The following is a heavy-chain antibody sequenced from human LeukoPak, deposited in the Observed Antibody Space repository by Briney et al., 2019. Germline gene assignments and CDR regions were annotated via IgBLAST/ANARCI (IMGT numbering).Heavy chain of an antibody. V-gene: IGHV3-30*02. Sequence: GGSLRLSCEASGFTFSIFGMHWVRQAPGKGLEWLTFMRYDGGYVVYADSVKGRFTTSRDNSKSTLTLQMNRPGIEDTAVYYCTRDDHWSFDSWGQGTLVTVSS. J-gene: IGHJ5*01. CDR3: TRDDHWSFDS. D-gene: IGHD3-3*01. CDR2: MRYDGGYV. CDR1: GFTFSIFG.